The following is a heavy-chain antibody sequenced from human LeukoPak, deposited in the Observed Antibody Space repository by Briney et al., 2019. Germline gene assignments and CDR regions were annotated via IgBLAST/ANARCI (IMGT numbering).Heavy chain of an antibody. CDR3: ARDENDFWSGYSPGMDV. V-gene: IGHV1-18*01. J-gene: IGHJ6*02. D-gene: IGHD3-3*01. CDR1: GYTFTSYG. Sequence: GASVKVSCKASGYTFTSYGISWVRQAPGQGLEWMGWISAYNGNTNYAQKLQGRVTMTRNTSISTAYMELSGLRSEDTAVYYCARDENDFWSGYSPGMDVWGQGTTVTVSS. CDR2: ISAYNGNT.